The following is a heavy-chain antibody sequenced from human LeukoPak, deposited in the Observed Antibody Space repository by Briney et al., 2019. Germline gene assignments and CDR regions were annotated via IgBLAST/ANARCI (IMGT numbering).Heavy chain of an antibody. Sequence: GGSLRLSCAASGFTFSSYSMNWVRQAPGKGLEWVSSISSSSSYIYYADSVKGRFTISRDNAKNSLYLQMNSLRAEDTAVYYCALITFGGVNFDYWGQGTLVTV. J-gene: IGHJ4*02. V-gene: IGHV3-21*01. CDR1: GFTFSSYS. D-gene: IGHD3-16*01. CDR2: ISSSSSYI. CDR3: ALITFGGVNFDY.